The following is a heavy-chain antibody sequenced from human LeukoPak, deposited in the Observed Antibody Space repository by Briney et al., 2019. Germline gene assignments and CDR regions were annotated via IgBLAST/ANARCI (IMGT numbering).Heavy chain of an antibody. V-gene: IGHV1-69*13. CDR1: GGTFSSYA. CDR3: ARAGKVDYSNYRIDY. Sequence: SVKVSCKASGGTFSSYAISWVRQAPGQGLDWMGGIIPIFGTANYAQKFQGRVTITADESTSTAYMELSSLRSEDTALYYCARAGKVDYSNYRIDYWGQGTLVTASS. D-gene: IGHD4-11*01. CDR2: IIPIFGTA. J-gene: IGHJ4*02.